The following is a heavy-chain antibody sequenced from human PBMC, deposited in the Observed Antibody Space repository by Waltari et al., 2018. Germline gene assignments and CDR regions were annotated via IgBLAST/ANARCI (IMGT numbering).Heavy chain of an antibody. CDR3: ARVDYSSSSGNFDY. CDR2: IYYSGST. CDR1: GGSISSHY. Sequence: QVQLQESGPGLVKPSETLSLTCTVSGGSISSHYWSWIRQPPGKGLEWIGYIYYSGSTNYNPSLKSRVTISVDTSKNQFSLKLSSVTAADTAVYYCARVDYSSSSGNFDYWGQGTLVTVSS. V-gene: IGHV4-59*11. D-gene: IGHD6-6*01. J-gene: IGHJ4*02.